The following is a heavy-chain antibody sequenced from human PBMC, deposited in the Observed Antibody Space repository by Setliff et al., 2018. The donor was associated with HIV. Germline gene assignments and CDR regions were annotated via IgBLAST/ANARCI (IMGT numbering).Heavy chain of an antibody. Sequence: GGSLRLSCAASGFTFNKAWMNWVRQAPGKGLEWVSSISSSSSYIYYADSVKGRFTISRDNAKNSLYLQMNSLRAEDTAVYYCARDRTYMAFDIWGQGTMVTVSS. CDR2: ISSSSSYI. D-gene: IGHD1-20*01. CDR1: GFTFNKAW. J-gene: IGHJ3*02. V-gene: IGHV3-21*04. CDR3: ARDRTYMAFDI.